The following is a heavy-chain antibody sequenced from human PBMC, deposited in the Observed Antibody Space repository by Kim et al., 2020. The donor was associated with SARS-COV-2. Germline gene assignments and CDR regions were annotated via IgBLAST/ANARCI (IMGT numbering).Heavy chain of an antibody. CDR3: ARSDWFDP. Sequence: SETLSLTCAVYGGSFSGYYWSWIRQPPGKGLEWIGEINHSGSTNYNPSLKSRVTISVNTSKNQFSLKLSSVTAADTAVYYCARSDWFDPWGQGTLVTVSS. V-gene: IGHV4-34*01. CDR2: INHSGST. J-gene: IGHJ5*02. CDR1: GGSFSGYY.